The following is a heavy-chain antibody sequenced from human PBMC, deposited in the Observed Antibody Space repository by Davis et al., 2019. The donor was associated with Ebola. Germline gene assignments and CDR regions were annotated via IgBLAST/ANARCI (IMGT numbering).Heavy chain of an antibody. Sequence: GGSLRLSCAASGFTVSSNYMSWVRQAPGKGLEWVSYISSSGSTIYYADSVKGRFTISRDNAKNSLYLQMNSLRAEDTAVYYCAREMTHYDILTGYYYYYGMDVWGQGTTVTVSS. CDR1: GFTVSSNY. CDR2: ISSSGSTI. D-gene: IGHD3-9*01. CDR3: AREMTHYDILTGYYYYYGMDV. V-gene: IGHV3-11*04. J-gene: IGHJ6*02.